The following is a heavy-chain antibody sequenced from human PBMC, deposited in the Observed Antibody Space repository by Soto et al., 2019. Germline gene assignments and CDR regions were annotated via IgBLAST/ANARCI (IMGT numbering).Heavy chain of an antibody. D-gene: IGHD5-18*01. Sequence: ASVKVSCKASGGTFSSYTIGWVRQAPGQGLEWMGRIIPILGIANYAQKFQGRVTITADKSTSTAYMELSSLRSEDTAVYYCARASGYSYGYGADYYYYYYMDVWGKGTTVTVSS. CDR1: GGTFSSYT. CDR2: IIPILGIA. CDR3: ARASGYSYGYGADYYYYYYMDV. J-gene: IGHJ6*03. V-gene: IGHV1-69*02.